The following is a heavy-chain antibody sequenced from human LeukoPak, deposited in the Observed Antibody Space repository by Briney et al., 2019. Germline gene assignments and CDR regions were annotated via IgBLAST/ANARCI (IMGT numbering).Heavy chain of an antibody. J-gene: IGHJ6*03. V-gene: IGHV4-31*03. CDR3: AREGEQLVLYCYYFMDV. Sequence: SETLSLTCTVSGGSISSGGYYWSWIRQHPGKGLEWIGYIYYSGSTYYNPSLKSRVTISVDTSKNQFSLKLSSVTTADTAVYYCAREGEQLVLYCYYFMDVWGEGTTVTVSS. CDR1: GGSISSGGYY. D-gene: IGHD6-13*01. CDR2: IYYSGST.